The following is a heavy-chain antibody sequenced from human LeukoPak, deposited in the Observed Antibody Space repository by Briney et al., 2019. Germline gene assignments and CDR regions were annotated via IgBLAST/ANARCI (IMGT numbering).Heavy chain of an antibody. D-gene: IGHD3-22*01. J-gene: IGHJ4*02. CDR3: ARDLGGIYDSSGYYYYFDY. CDR2: INPNSGGT. CDR1: GYTFTGYY. V-gene: IGHV1-2*02. Sequence: ASVKVSCKASGYTFTGYYMHWVRQAPGQGREWMGWINPNSGGTNYAQKFQGRVTMTRDTSISTAYMELSRLRSDDTAVYYCARDLGGIYDSSGYYYYFDYWGQGTLVTVSS.